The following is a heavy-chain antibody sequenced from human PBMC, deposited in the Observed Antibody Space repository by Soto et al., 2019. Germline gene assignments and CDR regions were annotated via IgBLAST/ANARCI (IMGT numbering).Heavy chain of an antibody. D-gene: IGHD6-25*01. J-gene: IGHJ5*02. V-gene: IGHV3-23*01. Sequence: GGSLRLSCAASGFTFSSYAMSWVRQAPGKGLEWISAISGSGGSTYYADSVKGRFTISRDNSKNTLYLQMNSLRAEDTAVYYCAKGALSRLLGGWFDPWGQGTLVTVSS. CDR2: ISGSGGST. CDR3: AKGALSRLLGGWFDP. CDR1: GFTFSSYA.